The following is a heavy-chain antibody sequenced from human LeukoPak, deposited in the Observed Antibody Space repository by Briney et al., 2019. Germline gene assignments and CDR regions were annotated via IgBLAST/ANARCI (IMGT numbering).Heavy chain of an antibody. CDR1: GYTFTGYY. CDR3: ARDRPVGGRTGKTNDY. D-gene: IGHD1-26*01. CDR2: INPNSGGT. V-gene: IGHV1-2*06. Sequence: ASVKVSCKASGYTFTGYYMHWVRQAPGQGLEWKGRINPNSGGTNYAQKVQGRVSMTRDTSISTAYMELSRLRSDDTAVYYCARDRPVGGRTGKTNDYWGQGTLVTVSS. J-gene: IGHJ4*02.